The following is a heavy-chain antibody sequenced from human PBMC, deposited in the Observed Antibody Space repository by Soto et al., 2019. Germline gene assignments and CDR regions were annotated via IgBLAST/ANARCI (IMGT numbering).Heavy chain of an antibody. CDR2: VKSKTDGGTI. J-gene: IGHJ4*02. CDR3: IGTYSGSSMRFDY. Sequence: EVQLVESGGGLVKPGGSLRLSCAASGFTFRNSWMTWVRQAPGKGLEWVGRVKSKTDGGTIGYAAPVKDRFTISRDDSKNTLYLQMNSLKTEDTAVYYCIGTYSGSSMRFDYWGQGTLVTVSS. CDR1: GFTFRNSW. D-gene: IGHD5-12*01. V-gene: IGHV3-15*01.